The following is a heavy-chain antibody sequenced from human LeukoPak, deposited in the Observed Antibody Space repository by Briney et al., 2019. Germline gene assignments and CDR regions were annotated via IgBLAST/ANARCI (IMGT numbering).Heavy chain of an antibody. CDR3: ARGITSKTWIDP. Sequence: GGSLRLSCAASGFTFSTYWMHWVRQAPGKGLVWFSRISSDGSSTTCADSVKGRFTISRDNARDTLYLQMNSLRAEDTAVYYCARGITSKTWIDPWGQGTLVTVSS. D-gene: IGHD3-3*01. J-gene: IGHJ5*02. CDR2: ISSDGSST. CDR1: GFTFSTYW. V-gene: IGHV3-74*01.